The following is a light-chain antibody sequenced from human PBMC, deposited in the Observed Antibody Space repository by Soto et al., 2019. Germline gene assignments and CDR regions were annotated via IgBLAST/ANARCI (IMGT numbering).Light chain of an antibody. CDR3: CSYAGSSTYVV. CDR1: SSDVGSYNL. CDR2: EGS. V-gene: IGLV2-23*01. Sequence: QSALTQPASVSGSPGQSITISCTGTSSDVGSYNLVSWYQQHPGKAPKLMIYEGSKRPSGVSNRFSGSKSGNTASLTISGRQAEDEADYYCCSYAGSSTYVVFGGGTKLNVL. J-gene: IGLJ2*01.